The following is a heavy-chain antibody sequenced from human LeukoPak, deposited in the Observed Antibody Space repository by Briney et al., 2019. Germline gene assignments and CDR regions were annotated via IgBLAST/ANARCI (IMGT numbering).Heavy chain of an antibody. V-gene: IGHV1-2*02. CDR2: INPNSGGK. Sequence: GASVKVSCKASGYTFSGYYMHWVRQAPGQGLEWMGWINPNSGGKNYAQKFQGRVTMTRDTSINTAYMELSRLRSDDTAVYYCARDHSQYCSSTSCYQGYWGRGTLVTVSS. D-gene: IGHD2-2*01. CDR1: GYTFSGYY. CDR3: ARDHSQYCSSTSCYQGY. J-gene: IGHJ4*02.